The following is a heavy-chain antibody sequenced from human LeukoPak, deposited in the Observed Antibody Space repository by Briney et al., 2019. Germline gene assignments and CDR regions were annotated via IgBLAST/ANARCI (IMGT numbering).Heavy chain of an antibody. D-gene: IGHD1-14*01. V-gene: IGHV4-59*08. CDR2: NHYSGGT. J-gene: IGHJ5*02. Sequence: PSETLSLTCSVSGASTNSYGWSWIRQPPGRGLEGIAYNHYSGGTNYNPSLKSRVTISLDTSKNQVSLMLTSVTAADTAVYFCATHVLFDPDNHSYWFDLWGQGTLVTVSS. CDR3: ATHVLFDPDNHSYWFDL. CDR1: GASTNSYG.